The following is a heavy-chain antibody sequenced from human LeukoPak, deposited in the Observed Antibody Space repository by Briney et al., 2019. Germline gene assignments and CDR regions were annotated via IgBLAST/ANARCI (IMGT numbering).Heavy chain of an antibody. Sequence: PSETLSLTCAVSGYSISSGYYWGWIRPPPGKGLEWIGSIYHSGSTYYNPSLKSRVTISVDTSKNQFSLKLSSVTAADTAVYYCARHAADLKSYSNGLDYWGQGTLVTVSS. CDR3: ARHAADLKSYSNGLDY. CDR1: GYSISSGYY. V-gene: IGHV4-38-2*01. J-gene: IGHJ4*02. D-gene: IGHD4-11*01. CDR2: IYHSGST.